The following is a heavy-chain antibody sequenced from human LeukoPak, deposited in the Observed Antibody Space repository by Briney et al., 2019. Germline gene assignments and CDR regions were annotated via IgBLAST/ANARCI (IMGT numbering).Heavy chain of an antibody. Sequence: SETLSLTCTVSGGSISSYYWSWIRQPPGKGLEWIGYIYYSGSTNYNPSLKSRVTISVDTSKNQFSLKLSSVTAADTAVYYCARGRGYYDPTFGSRYYDSSGYYFDYWGQGTLVTVSS. CDR3: ARGRGYYDPTFGSRYYDSSGYYFDY. CDR1: GGSISSYY. V-gene: IGHV4-59*12. D-gene: IGHD3-22*01. J-gene: IGHJ4*02. CDR2: IYYSGST.